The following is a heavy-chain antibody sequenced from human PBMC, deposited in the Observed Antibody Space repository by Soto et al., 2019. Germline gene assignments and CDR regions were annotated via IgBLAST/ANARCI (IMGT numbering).Heavy chain of an antibody. J-gene: IGHJ4*02. CDR2: TYYRSQWYS. D-gene: IGHD2-8*02. CDR3: VRSSHWSFDS. Sequence: QVQLLESGPGLVKSSQTLSLTCAISGDSVSSNSGVWNWIRQSPSRGLEWLGRTYYRSQWYSDYASSVRSRITVSPDTSKNQFSLHLSSMTPEDTAVYYCVRSSHWSFDSWGQGTLVIVSS. V-gene: IGHV6-1*01. CDR1: GDSVSSNSGV.